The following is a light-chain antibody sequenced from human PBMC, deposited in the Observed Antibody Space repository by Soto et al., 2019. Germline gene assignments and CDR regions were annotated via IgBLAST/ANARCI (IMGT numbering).Light chain of an antibody. Sequence: DIVMTQSPDSLAMFLGERATINCKSSQSVLYSSNNKNYLAWYQQKPGQPPKLLIYWASTRESGVPDRFSGSGSGTDLTLTIISLQAEDVAVYYCQQYYSIPPTFGGGTKVEIK. CDR2: WAS. V-gene: IGKV4-1*01. J-gene: IGKJ4*01. CDR3: QQYYSIPPT. CDR1: QSVLYSSNNKNY.